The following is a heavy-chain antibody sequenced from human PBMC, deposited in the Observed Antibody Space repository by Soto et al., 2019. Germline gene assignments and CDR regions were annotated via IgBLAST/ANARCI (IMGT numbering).Heavy chain of an antibody. CDR1: GFTFSSYG. V-gene: IGHV3-33*01. CDR2: IWYDGSNK. D-gene: IGHD3-10*01. CDR3: ARDDRPEFRGPPDY. Sequence: QVQLVESGGGVVQPGRSLRLSCAASGFTFSSYGMHWVRQAPGKGLEWVAVIWYDGSNKYYADSVKGRFTISRDNSKNALDLQMNSLRAEDTVVYYCARDDRPEFRGPPDYWGPGTLVTVSS. J-gene: IGHJ4*02.